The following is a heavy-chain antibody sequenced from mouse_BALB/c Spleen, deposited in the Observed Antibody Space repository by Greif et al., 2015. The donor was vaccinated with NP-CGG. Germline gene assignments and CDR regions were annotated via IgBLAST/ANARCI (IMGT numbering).Heavy chain of an antibody. J-gene: IGHJ1*01. Sequence: VQLKHSGPELVKPGASVKVSCKASGYAFTSYNMYWVKQSHGKSLEWIGYIDPYNGGTSYNQKFKGKATLTVDKSSGTAYMHLNSLTSEDSAVYYCARFHGYGSSYRYFDVWGAGTTVTVSS. CDR3: ARFHGYGSSYRYFDV. D-gene: IGHD1-1*01. CDR1: GYAFTSYN. V-gene: IGHV1S135*01. CDR2: IDPYNGGT.